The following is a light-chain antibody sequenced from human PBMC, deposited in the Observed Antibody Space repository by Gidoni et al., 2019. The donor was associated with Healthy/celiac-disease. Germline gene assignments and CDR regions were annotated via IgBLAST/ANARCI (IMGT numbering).Light chain of an antibody. CDR3: QQSYSTPVXS. CDR1: QSITSY. Sequence: DIQMTQSPSSLSASVGDRVTLTCRASQSITSYLNWYQQKPGKAPKLLIYAASSLQSGVPSRFSGSGSGTDFTLTISSLQPEDFATYYCQQSYSTPVXSFGQGTKLEIK. CDR2: AAS. V-gene: IGKV1-39*01. J-gene: IGKJ2*04.